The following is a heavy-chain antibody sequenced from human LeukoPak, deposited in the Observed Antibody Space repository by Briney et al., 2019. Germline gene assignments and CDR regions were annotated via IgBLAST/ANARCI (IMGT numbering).Heavy chain of an antibody. CDR3: ARGANYDFWSGSYSSPPRRLRFSPYYFDY. Sequence: PSETLSLTCTVSGGSISSSSYYWGWIRQPPGKGLEWIGSIYYSGSTYYNPSLKSRVTISVDTSKNQFSLKLSSVTAADTAVYYCARGANYDFWSGSYSSPPRRLRFSPYYFDYWGQGTLVTVSS. CDR2: IYYSGST. V-gene: IGHV4-39*07. J-gene: IGHJ4*02. CDR1: GGSISSSSYY. D-gene: IGHD3-3*01.